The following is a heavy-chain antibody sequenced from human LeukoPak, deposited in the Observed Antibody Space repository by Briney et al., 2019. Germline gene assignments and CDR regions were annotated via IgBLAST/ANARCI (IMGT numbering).Heavy chain of an antibody. V-gene: IGHV4-59*01. CDR3: ARFKYDFWSGSRSYYFYGMDV. J-gene: IGHJ6*02. CDR2: TYYSGNT. CDR1: GGSMTNYY. D-gene: IGHD3-3*01. Sequence: PSETLSLTCTVSGGSMTNYYWTWIRQSPGKGLEWIGHTYYSGNTNYNPSLKSRVTTSIDTSKNQFSLKLSSVTAADTAVYYCARFKYDFWSGSRSYYFYGMDVWGQGTTVTVSS.